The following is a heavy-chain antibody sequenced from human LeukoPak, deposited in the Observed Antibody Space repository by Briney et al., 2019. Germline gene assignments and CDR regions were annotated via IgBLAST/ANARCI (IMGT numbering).Heavy chain of an antibody. Sequence: SETLSLTCIFSGGXISSGDYYWSWIRQPPGKGLEWIGYIYYSGSTYYNPSLKSRVTISVDTSKNQFSLKLSSVTAADTAVYYCAREVDCSGGSCYSDYWGQGTLVTVSS. J-gene: IGHJ4*02. CDR1: GGXISSGDYY. D-gene: IGHD2-15*01. CDR3: AREVDCSGGSCYSDY. V-gene: IGHV4-30-4*01. CDR2: IYYSGST.